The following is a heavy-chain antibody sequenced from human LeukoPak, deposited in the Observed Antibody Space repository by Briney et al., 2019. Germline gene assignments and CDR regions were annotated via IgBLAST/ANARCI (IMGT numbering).Heavy chain of an antibody. CDR3: VRTPWGYSYYYYYYMDV. CDR2: INHSGST. V-gene: IGHV4-34*01. CDR1: GGSFSGYY. D-gene: IGHD3-16*01. J-gene: IGHJ6*03. Sequence: SETLSLTCAVYGGSFSGYYWSWIRQPPGKGLEWIGEINHSGSTNYNPSLKSRVTISVDTSKNQFSLKLSSVTAADTAVYYCVRTPWGYSYYYYYYMDVWGKGTTVTVSS.